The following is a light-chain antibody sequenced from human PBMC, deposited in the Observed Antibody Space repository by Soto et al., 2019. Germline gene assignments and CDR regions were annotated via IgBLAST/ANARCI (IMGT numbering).Light chain of an antibody. CDR1: ITNIGTNY. J-gene: IGLJ7*01. CDR3: AAWDDRLSGTV. CDR2: RNN. V-gene: IGLV1-47*01. Sequence: QSVLTQPPSASGTPGQRVTISCSGSITNIGTNYVFRYQQLPGTAPKLLIFRNNQRPSGVPDRFSGSKSGTSASLAISGLRSEDEATFYCAAWDDRLSGTVFGGGTQLTVL.